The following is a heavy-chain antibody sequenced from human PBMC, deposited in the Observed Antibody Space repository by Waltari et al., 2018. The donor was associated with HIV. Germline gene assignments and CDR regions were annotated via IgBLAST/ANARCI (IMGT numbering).Heavy chain of an antibody. CDR3: ARAGIETAILFEN. V-gene: IGHV4-39*07. CDR1: GVSLRSGNHY. D-gene: IGHD2-21*02. Sequence: HLRLWESGSGLVKPSETLSLHCTVSGVSLRSGNHYWALIRQPPGKGLEWIGSINYSGSTYYKSSLKSRVTSSFDTSRNQFSLKLTSVTAADTATYYCARAGIETAILFENWGQGTLVTVSS. J-gene: IGHJ1*01. CDR2: INYSGST.